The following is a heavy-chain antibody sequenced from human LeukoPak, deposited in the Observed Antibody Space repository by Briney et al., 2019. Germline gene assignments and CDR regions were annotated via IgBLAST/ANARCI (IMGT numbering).Heavy chain of an antibody. D-gene: IGHD1-1*01. Sequence: GASVKVSCKASGGTFSSYAISWVRQAPGQGLEWMGIINPSGGSTNYAQKFQGRVTITTDESTSTAYMELSSLRSEDTAVYYCATHNWNGNFDYWGQGTLVTVSS. V-gene: IGHV1-69*05. CDR1: GGTFSSYA. J-gene: IGHJ4*02. CDR2: INPSGGST. CDR3: ATHNWNGNFDY.